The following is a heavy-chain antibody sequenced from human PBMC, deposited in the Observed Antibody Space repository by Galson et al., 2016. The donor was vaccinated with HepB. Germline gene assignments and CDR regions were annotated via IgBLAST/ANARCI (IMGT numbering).Heavy chain of an antibody. D-gene: IGHD1-7*01. Sequence: SVKVSCKASGGTFSSDAISWVRQAPGQGLEWMGGIIPIFGTTKYAQQFQGRVTITEDESTGSACMELSSLRSEDTAVYYCSSQITGTAGPLVRLLGRKPLKILGYFASWGQGTLVTVSS. CDR3: SSQITGTAGPLVRLLGRKPLKILGYFAS. CDR1: GGTFSSDA. CDR2: IIPIFGTT. V-gene: IGHV1-69*13. J-gene: IGHJ4*02.